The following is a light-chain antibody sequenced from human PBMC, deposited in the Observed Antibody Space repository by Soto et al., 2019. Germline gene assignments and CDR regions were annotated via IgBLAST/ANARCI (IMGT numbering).Light chain of an antibody. J-gene: IGKJ1*01. CDR2: AAS. CDR3: LQYNSYSGT. CDR1: QGIRND. V-gene: IGKV1-6*01. Sequence: AIQMTQPPSSLSASVGDRVTITCRASQGIRNDLGWYQLKPGKAPKLLIYAASSLQSGVPSRFSGSGSSTDFTLTISSLQPEDFATYYCLQYNSYSGTFGQGTKVDIK.